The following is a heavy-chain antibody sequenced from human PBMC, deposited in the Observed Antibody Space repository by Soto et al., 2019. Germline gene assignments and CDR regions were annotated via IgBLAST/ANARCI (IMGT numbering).Heavy chain of an antibody. CDR2: SSATGAGT. J-gene: IGHJ5*01. CDR1: GFTFSSYG. CDR3: AKDRRAGGNYGFYFDF. D-gene: IGHD1-7*01. V-gene: IGHV3-23*01. Sequence: GGSLRLSCAASGFTFSSYGMTWVRQAPGRGLEWVSFSSATGAGTYYSDSVKGRFTISRDNSKNTLYLNMTSLRDDDTAVYYCAKDRRAGGNYGFYFDFWGQGALVTVSS.